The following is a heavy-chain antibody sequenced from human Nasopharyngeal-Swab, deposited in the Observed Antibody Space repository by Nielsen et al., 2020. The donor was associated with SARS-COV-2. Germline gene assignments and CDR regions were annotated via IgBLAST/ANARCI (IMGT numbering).Heavy chain of an antibody. Sequence: GESLKISCAASGFSFSSFWMHWVRQVPGEGLVWVSRIDTGGTRTDYAESVKGRFIISSDNAKNTLYLQMNNLRPEDTAVYYCARDIGGFGGYWGQGTLVTVSS. J-gene: IGHJ4*01. CDR1: GFSFSSFW. D-gene: IGHD4-23*01. CDR2: IDTGGTRT. V-gene: IGHV3-74*01. CDR3: ARDIGGFGGY.